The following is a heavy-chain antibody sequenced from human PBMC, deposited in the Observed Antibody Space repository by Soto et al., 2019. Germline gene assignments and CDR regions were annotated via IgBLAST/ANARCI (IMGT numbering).Heavy chain of an antibody. J-gene: IGHJ4*02. CDR1: GGSISRGGKY. Sequence: PSETLSLTCTVSGGSISRGGKYWSWIRQHPGKGLEWIGYIYYSGSTHYNPSLKSRVTISVDTSKNQFSLKLSSVTAADTAVYYCANDGSSSWYNFDYWGQGTLVTVSS. CDR3: ANDGSSSWYNFDY. D-gene: IGHD6-13*01. CDR2: IYYSGST. V-gene: IGHV4-31*03.